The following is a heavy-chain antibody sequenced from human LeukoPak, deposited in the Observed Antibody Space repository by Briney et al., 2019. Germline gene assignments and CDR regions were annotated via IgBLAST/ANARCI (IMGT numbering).Heavy chain of an antibody. J-gene: IGHJ4*02. CDR1: GFTFSSYS. Sequence: GGSLRLSCAASGFTFSSYSLNWVRQAPGKGLEWVSCITSNIYTYYADSVRGRFTISRDNSQNSVYLVLNSLRAEDTAVYYCARERDTSMVALDSWGQGTLVTVSS. V-gene: IGHV3-21*06. D-gene: IGHD5-18*01. CDR3: ARERDTSMVALDS. CDR2: ITSNIYT.